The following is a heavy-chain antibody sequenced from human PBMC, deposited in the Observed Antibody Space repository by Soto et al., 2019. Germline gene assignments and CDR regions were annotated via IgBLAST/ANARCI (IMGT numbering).Heavy chain of an antibody. V-gene: IGHV4-30-4*01. J-gene: IGHJ5*01. CDR1: GGSINTGDFY. CDR3: AREKRVAPIXMVRGRIVQTQSNWFDS. CDR2: IYHSGSP. Sequence: SETLSLTCTVSGGSINTGDFYWSWIRQPPGQGLERIGNIYHSGSPSYNPSLKSRPTLSIDTSNNQFSLTLSSVTAADTAVYYCAREKRVAPIXMVRGRIVQTQSNWFDSWGQGILVTVSS. D-gene: IGHD3-10*01.